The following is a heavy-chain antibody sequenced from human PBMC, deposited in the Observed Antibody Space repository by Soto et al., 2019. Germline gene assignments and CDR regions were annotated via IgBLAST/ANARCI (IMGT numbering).Heavy chain of an antibody. V-gene: IGHV3-21*01. J-gene: IGHJ4*02. D-gene: IGHD3-9*01. CDR3: ARGYYDILTGYSY. CDR2: IISSIGCI. CDR1: LFTFSSYS. Sequence: SLRLSWSSSLFTFSSYSMNLVRKDPVKLLGFFSSIISSIGCIYYADSVKGRFTISRDNAKNSLYLQMNSLRAEDTAVYYCARGYYDILTGYSYWGQGTLVTVSS.